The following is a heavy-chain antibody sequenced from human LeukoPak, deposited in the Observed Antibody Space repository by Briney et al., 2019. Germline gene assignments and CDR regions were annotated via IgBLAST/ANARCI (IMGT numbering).Heavy chain of an antibody. V-gene: IGHV3-21*01. CDR2: ISSSSSYI. J-gene: IGHJ4*02. Sequence: GGSLRLSCAASGFTFSSYSMNWVRQAPGKGLEWVSSISSSSSYIYYADSVKGRFTISRDNAKNSLYLQMNSLRAEDTAVYYCARDFEGQWLVEGGYFDYWAQGTLVTVSS. CDR3: ARDFEGQWLVEGGYFDY. D-gene: IGHD6-19*01. CDR1: GFTFSSYS.